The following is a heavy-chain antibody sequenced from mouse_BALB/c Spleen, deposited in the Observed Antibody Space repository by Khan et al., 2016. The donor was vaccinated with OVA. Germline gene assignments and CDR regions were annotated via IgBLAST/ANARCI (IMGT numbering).Heavy chain of an antibody. J-gene: IGHJ3*01. CDR1: GYTFTSYT. CDR3: VRDGAYHRNDGWFAY. D-gene: IGHD2-14*01. CDR2: INPSNGYT. Sequence: VQLQESGAELARPGASVKMSCKASGYTFTSYTIHWIKERPGKGLEWIGYINPSNGYTNYNQKFKDKATLTTDKSSTTAYLQLSSLTSADSAVYNCVRDGAYHRNDGWFAYWGQGTLVTVSA. V-gene: IGHV1-4*01.